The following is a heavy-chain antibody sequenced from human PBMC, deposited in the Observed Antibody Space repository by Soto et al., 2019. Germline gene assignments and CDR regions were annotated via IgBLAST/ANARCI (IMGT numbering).Heavy chain of an antibody. CDR1: GGSISSSSYY. V-gene: IGHV4-39*02. J-gene: IGHJ4*02. CDR2: IYHSGST. Sequence: QLLESGPGLVKPSETLSLTCTVSGGSISSSSYYWGWIRQPPGKGLEWIGSIYHSGSTYYKPSLKSRVTISVDTSKNQFSLKLSSVTAADTAVYYCAGDRSGYFNYWGQGTLVTVSS. CDR3: AGDRSGYFNY. D-gene: IGHD2-15*01.